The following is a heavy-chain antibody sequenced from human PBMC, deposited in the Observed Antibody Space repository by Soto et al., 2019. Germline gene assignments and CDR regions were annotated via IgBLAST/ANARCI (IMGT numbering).Heavy chain of an antibody. D-gene: IGHD6-19*01. V-gene: IGHV6-1*01. CDR2: TYYRSKWYN. Sequence: QVQLQQSGPGLVKPSQTLSLTCAISGDSVSSNSAAWNWIRQSPSRGIEWLGRTYYRSKWYNDYEVSVKSRMTINPDTSKTQFSLQLNSVTPEDTAVYYGARVGQWLVLGDAFDIWGQGTMVTVSS. J-gene: IGHJ3*02. CDR1: GDSVSSNSAA. CDR3: ARVGQWLVLGDAFDI.